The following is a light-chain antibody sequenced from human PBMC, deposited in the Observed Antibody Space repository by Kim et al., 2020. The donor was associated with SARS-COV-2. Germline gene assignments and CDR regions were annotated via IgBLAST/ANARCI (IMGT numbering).Light chain of an antibody. CDR1: RGYSHYK. CDR2: VDTGGIVG. CDR3: GADHGSGNDFLWV. J-gene: IGLJ3*02. V-gene: IGLV9-49*01. Sequence: CTLRRGYSHYKVDWYQQKPGKGPRFVMRVDTGGIVGSKGDGIPNRFSVLGSGLNRYLTIKNIQEEDEGDYRCGADHGSGNDFLWVFGGGTKLTVL.